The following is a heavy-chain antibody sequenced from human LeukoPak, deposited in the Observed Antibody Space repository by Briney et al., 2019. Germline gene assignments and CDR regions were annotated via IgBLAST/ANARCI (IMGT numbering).Heavy chain of an antibody. J-gene: IGHJ4*02. CDR3: AKTIQWHYYFDY. V-gene: IGHV3-23*01. CDR1: GFTFSSYA. D-gene: IGHD6-19*01. Sequence: GGSLRLSCAASGFTFSSYAMSWVRQAPGKGLEWVSAITGGGGSTYYADSVKGRFTISRDNFKNALYLQMNSLRAEDTAVYYCAKTIQWHYYFDYWGQGTLVTVSS. CDR2: ITGGGGST.